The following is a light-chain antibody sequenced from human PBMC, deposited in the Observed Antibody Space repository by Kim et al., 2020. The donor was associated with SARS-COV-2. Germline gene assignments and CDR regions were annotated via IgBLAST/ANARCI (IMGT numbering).Light chain of an antibody. CDR1: QSVASH. CDR3: QQYNNWPQWT. CDR2: GSS. J-gene: IGKJ1*01. Sequence: SPEERVPLSGRASQSVASHVAWYQKKPGQPTRLLIYGSSTRAADAPSRFSGGGSGTDFTLTISSLQSEDFAVYYCQQYNNWPQWTFGQGTKVEIK. V-gene: IGKV3-15*01.